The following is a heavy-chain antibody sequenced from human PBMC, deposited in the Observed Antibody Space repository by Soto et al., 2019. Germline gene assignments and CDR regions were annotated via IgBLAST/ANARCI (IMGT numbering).Heavy chain of an antibody. J-gene: IGHJ4*02. CDR3: AKDRFGIVGPVDY. V-gene: IGHV3-23*01. D-gene: IGHD1-26*01. Sequence: GGSLRLSCSASGFTFSSYAMHWVRQAPGKGLEYVACISGNGGDTFYADSVKGRFTISRDNSKNTLSLHMNSLRVDDTAVYFCAKDRFGIVGPVDYWGQGTLVTVSS. CDR2: ISGNGGDT. CDR1: GFTFSSYA.